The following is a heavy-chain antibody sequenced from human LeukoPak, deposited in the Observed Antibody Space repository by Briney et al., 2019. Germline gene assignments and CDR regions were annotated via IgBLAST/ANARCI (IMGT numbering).Heavy chain of an antibody. CDR3: AGGHSSSWCRFFDY. CDR2: IYTNGSP. D-gene: IGHD6-13*01. J-gene: IGHJ4*02. CDR1: GGSISSSSYY. V-gene: IGHV4-61*02. Sequence: PSETLSLTCTVSGGSISSSSYYWSWIRQPAGKGLEWIGRIYTNGSPNYNPSLKSRVTMSIDTSRNQFSLRLSSVTAADTAVYYCAGGHSSSWCRFFDYWGQGTLVTVSS.